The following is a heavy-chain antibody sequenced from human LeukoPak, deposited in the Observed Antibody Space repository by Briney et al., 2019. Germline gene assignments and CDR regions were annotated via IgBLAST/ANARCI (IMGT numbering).Heavy chain of an antibody. Sequence: GMSLRLSCAVSGFTFSSYAIHWVRRAPGKGLEWVSIISYDGNIKYYADSVKGRFTLSRDNSKNTLYLQMNSLRDEDKGVYYCARGASAAGTWYIDLWGRGALVTVSS. CDR1: GFTFSSYA. J-gene: IGHJ2*01. CDR2: ISYDGNIK. V-gene: IGHV3-30-3*01. D-gene: IGHD6-13*01. CDR3: ARGASAAGTWYIDL.